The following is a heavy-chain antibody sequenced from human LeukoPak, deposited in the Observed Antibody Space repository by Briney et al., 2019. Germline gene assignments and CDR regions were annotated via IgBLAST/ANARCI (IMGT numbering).Heavy chain of an antibody. Sequence: PSETLSLTCAVSGGSISSYYWSWIRQPPGKGLEWIGYIYYSGSTNCNPSLKSRVTISVDTSKNQFSLKLSSVTAADTAVYYCAGGPGGAGAFDIWGQGTMVTVSS. V-gene: IGHV4-59*01. CDR3: AGGPGGAGAFDI. D-gene: IGHD2-8*02. CDR2: IYYSGST. CDR1: GGSISSYY. J-gene: IGHJ3*02.